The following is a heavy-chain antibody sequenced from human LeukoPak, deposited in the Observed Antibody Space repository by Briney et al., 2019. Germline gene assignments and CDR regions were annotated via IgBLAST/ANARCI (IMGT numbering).Heavy chain of an antibody. D-gene: IGHD3-22*01. Sequence: GGSLRLSCAASGFIFSSYSMNWDRQAPGKGLEWVSYISSSSSTIYYADSVEGRFTISRDNAKDSLYLQMNSLRAEDTAVYYCARVLHKRNYDSSVYYGYWGQGTLVTVSS. CDR1: GFIFSSYS. V-gene: IGHV3-48*01. CDR2: ISSSSSTI. J-gene: IGHJ4*02. CDR3: ARVLHKRNYDSSVYYGY.